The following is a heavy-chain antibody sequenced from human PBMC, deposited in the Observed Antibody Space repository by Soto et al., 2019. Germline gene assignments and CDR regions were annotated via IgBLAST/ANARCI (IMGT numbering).Heavy chain of an antibody. CDR3: ARDSSVRGVIAYYYYYMDV. CDR2: ISSSGSTI. D-gene: IGHD3-10*01. V-gene: IGHV3-11*01. Sequence: PGGSLRLSCAASGFTFSDYYMSWIRQAPGKGLEWVSYISSSGSTIYYADSVKGRFTISRDNAKNSLYLQMNSLRAEDTAVYYCARDSSVRGVIAYYYYYMDVWGKGTTVTVSS. CDR1: GFTFSDYY. J-gene: IGHJ6*03.